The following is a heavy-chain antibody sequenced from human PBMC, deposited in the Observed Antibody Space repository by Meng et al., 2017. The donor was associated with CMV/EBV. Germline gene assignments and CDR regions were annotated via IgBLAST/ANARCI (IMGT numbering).Heavy chain of an antibody. CDR2: ISYDGSNK. V-gene: IGHV3-30-3*01. J-gene: IGHJ6*02. CDR3: ARGRDILTGYQGYQYGMDV. CDR1: GFTFSSYA. D-gene: IGHD3-9*01. Sequence: GESLKIFCAASGFTFSSYAMHWVRQAPGKGLEWVAVISYDGSNKYYADSVKGRFTISRDNSKNTLYLQMNSLRAEDTAVYYCARGRDILTGYQGYQYGMDVWGQGTTVTVSS.